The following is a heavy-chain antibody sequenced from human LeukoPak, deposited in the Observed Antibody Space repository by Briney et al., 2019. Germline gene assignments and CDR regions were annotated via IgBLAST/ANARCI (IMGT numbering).Heavy chain of an antibody. CDR1: GGTFTAYY. J-gene: IGHJ4*02. Sequence: ASVKVSCKASGGTFTAYYLHWVRQAPGQGLEWMGWINPNTGGAKYAQKFQGGVTMTRDTSISTAYMELNRLISDDTAVYYCARSAGTVGTYGFDYWGQGTLVTVSS. D-gene: IGHD6-19*01. CDR2: INPNTGGA. CDR3: ARSAGTVGTYGFDY. V-gene: IGHV1-2*02.